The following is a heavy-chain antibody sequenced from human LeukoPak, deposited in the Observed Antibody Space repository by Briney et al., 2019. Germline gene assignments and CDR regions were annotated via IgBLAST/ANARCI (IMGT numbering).Heavy chain of an antibody. CDR1: GGTFSSYA. V-gene: IGHV1-69*13. D-gene: IGHD5-12*01. CDR2: IIPIFGTA. CDR3: ARGEWLRLEPHYYYGMDV. Sequence: GASVKVSCKASGGTFSSYAICWVRQAPGQGLEWMGGIIPIFGTANYAQKFQGRVTITADESTSTAYMELSSLRSEDTAVYYCARGEWLRLEPHYYYGMDVWGKGTTVTVSS. J-gene: IGHJ6*04.